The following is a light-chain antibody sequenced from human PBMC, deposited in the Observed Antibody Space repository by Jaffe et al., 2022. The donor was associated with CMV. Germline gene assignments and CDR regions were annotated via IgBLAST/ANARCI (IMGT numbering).Light chain of an antibody. J-gene: IGKJ1*01. CDR1: QSISSW. Sequence: DIQMTQSPSTLSASVGDGVTITCRASQSISSWLAWYQQKPGKAPKLLIYKASSLESGVPSRFSGSGSGTEFTLTISSLQPDDFATYYCQQYNGYPQTFGQGTRVEVK. CDR2: KAS. V-gene: IGKV1-5*03. CDR3: QQYNGYPQT.